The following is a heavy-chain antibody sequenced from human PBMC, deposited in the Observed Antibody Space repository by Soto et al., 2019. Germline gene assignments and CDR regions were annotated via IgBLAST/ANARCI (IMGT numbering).Heavy chain of an antibody. J-gene: IGHJ6*02. CDR2: IGTAGDT. Sequence: GGSLRLSCAASGFTFSSYDMHWVRQATGKGLEWVSAIGTAGDTYYPGSVKGRFTISRENAKNSLYLQMNSLRAGDTAVYYCARWGAGYCSGGSCYPHYYGMDVWGQGTTVTVSS. V-gene: IGHV3-13*01. CDR3: ARWGAGYCSGGSCYPHYYGMDV. D-gene: IGHD2-15*01. CDR1: GFTFSSYD.